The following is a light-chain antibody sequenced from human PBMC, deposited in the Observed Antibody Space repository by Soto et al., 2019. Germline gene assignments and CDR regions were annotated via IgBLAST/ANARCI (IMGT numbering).Light chain of an antibody. Sequence: QSVLTQPASVSGSPGLSITISCTGTSNDVGGYDYVSWYRQHPDRAPRLLIYEVTNRPSGISDRFSGSRSGNTASLTVSGLRAEDEADYYCSSHAGSINVAFGGGTKLTVL. J-gene: IGLJ2*01. CDR2: EVT. CDR3: SSHAGSINVA. V-gene: IGLV2-14*01. CDR1: SNDVGGYDY.